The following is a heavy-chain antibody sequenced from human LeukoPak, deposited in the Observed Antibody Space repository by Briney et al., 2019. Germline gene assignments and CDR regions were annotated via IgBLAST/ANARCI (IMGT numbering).Heavy chain of an antibody. D-gene: IGHD4-23*01. V-gene: IGHV4-34*01. J-gene: IGHJ3*02. Sequence: PSETLSLTCAVYGGYFSGYYWSWIRQPPGKGLEWIGEINHSGSTNYNPSLKSRVTISVDTSENQFSLKLSSVTAADTAVYYCARGRVGGDAFDIWGHATMVTVSS. CDR2: INHSGST. CDR3: ARGRVGGDAFDI. CDR1: GGYFSGYY.